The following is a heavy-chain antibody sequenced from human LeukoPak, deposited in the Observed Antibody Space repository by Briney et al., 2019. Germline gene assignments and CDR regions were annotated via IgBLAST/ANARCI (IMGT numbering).Heavy chain of an antibody. J-gene: IGHJ4*02. CDR1: GGSISSDY. D-gene: IGHD3-16*02. V-gene: IGHV4-59*01. Sequence: SETLSLTCTVSGGSISSDYWSWIRQPPGKGLEWIGYIYYSGSTNYNPSLKSRVTISVDTSKNQFSLKLNSVTAADTAVYYCARVGRYYDNVWGSYRAGKFDYWGQGTLVTVSS. CDR2: IYYSGST. CDR3: ARVGRYYDNVWGSYRAGKFDY.